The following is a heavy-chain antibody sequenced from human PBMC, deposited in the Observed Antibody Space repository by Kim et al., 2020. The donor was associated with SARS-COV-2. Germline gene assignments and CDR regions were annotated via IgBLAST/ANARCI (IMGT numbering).Heavy chain of an antibody. CDR2: VSGTGATT. Sequence: GGSLRLSCTGTGFSFRTYAISWVRQVPGRGLEWLSSVSGTGATTYYADSVKGRFTISRQNVKDLVHLQLNSLRVEDTAIYYCAKDREWGSDEGEWDYWGQGVLGSVSS. V-gene: IGHV3-23*01. D-gene: IGHD3-10*01. J-gene: IGHJ4*02. CDR3: AKDREWGSDEGEWDY. CDR1: GFSFRTYA.